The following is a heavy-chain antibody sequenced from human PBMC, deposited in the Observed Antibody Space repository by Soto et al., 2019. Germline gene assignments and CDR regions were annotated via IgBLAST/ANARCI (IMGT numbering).Heavy chain of an antibody. CDR1: GVSFSSYW. Sequence: DVQLVESGGYLVQPGGSLRLSCEASGVSFSSYWMTGVRQAPGKRLEYVAIIRQDGSEKKYVDSVMGRFTISRDNAKTSSYLQMTSLRDEDTAVYYCMTTTRDRPFDYWGQGTLVTVSS. V-gene: IGHV3-7*03. D-gene: IGHD1-1*01. J-gene: IGHJ4*02. CDR3: MTTTRDRPFDY. CDR2: IRQDGSEK.